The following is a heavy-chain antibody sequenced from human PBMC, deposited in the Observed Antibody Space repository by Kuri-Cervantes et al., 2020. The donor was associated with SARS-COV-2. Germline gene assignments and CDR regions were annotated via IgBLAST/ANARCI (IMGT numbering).Heavy chain of an antibody. Sequence: GESLKISCEVSGFLFSASAIHWVRQASGKGLEWVSAISGSGGSTYYADSVKGRFTISRDNSKNTLYLQMNSLRAEDTAVYYCARDNAGYYDILTGYLWDDYYMDVWGKGTTVTVSS. J-gene: IGHJ6*03. CDR1: GFLFSASA. CDR3: ARDNAGYYDILTGYLWDDYYMDV. V-gene: IGHV3-23*01. D-gene: IGHD3-9*01. CDR2: ISGSGGST.